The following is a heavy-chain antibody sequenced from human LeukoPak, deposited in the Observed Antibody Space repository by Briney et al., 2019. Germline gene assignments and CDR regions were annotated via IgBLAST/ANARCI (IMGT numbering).Heavy chain of an antibody. D-gene: IGHD1-26*01. CDR1: GGSISNYY. V-gene: IGHV4-59*08. J-gene: IGHJ6*01. CDR2: IYYSGST. CDR3: ASLSGSYSGGYYYGMDV. Sequence: SETLSLTCTVSGGSISNYYWRWIRQPPGRGLEWIGYIYYSGSTNYNPPLKRRLPISIDTSKNQFSLKLSSVTAADTAVYYCASLSGSYSGGYYYGMDVWREKTSVSVS.